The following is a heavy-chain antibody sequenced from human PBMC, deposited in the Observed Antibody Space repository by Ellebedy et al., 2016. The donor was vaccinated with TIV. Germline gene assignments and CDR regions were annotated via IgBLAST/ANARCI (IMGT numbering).Heavy chain of an antibody. CDR2: ISSSSSYI. CDR1: GFTFNNYA. D-gene: IGHD3-10*01. CDR3: AKDVRGHYYGSGSH. V-gene: IGHV3-21*01. J-gene: IGHJ4*02. Sequence: GESLKISCAASGFTFNNYAMTWVRQAPGKGLEWVSSISSSSSYIYYADSVKGRFTISRDNAKNSLYLQMNSLRAEDTAVYYCAKDVRGHYYGSGSHWGQGTLVTVSS.